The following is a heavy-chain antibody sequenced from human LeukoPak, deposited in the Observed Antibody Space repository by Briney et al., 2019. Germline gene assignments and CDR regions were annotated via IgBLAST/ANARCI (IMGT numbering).Heavy chain of an antibody. D-gene: IGHD1-26*01. Sequence: ASVTVSCTTSGYNFISYAIQWVRQAPGQRLEWMGYINAGDGSTKYSQKFQGRVSITRDTSANTVYMELSSLRSEDTAIYYCARDKSGDVRVDFDYWGQGTLVTVSS. V-gene: IGHV1-3*01. J-gene: IGHJ4*02. CDR2: INAGDGST. CDR1: GYNFISYA. CDR3: ARDKSGDVRVDFDY.